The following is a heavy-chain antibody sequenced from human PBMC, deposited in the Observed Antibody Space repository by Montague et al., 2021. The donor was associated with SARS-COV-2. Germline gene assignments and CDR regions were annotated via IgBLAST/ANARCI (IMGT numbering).Heavy chain of an antibody. D-gene: IGHD3-10*01. CDR1: GTSFSGYY. CDR2: INHGGST. J-gene: IGHJ6*03. V-gene: IGHV4-34*01. CDR3: ARLRDGVVPSPILGVGPYYSYYYRDV. Sequence: SETRSLTCAVHGTSFSGYYWNWIRQPPGKGLEWIGEINHGGSTKYSPSLKSRLTISADTSKNQFSLKLTSVAAADTAVYYCARLRDGVVPSPILGVGPYYSYYYRDVWGRGTTVTVSS.